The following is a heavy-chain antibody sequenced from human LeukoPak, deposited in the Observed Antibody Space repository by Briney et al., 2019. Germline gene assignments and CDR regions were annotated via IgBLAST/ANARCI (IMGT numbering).Heavy chain of an antibody. V-gene: IGHV1-69*01. CDR1: GGTFSSYA. CDR3: AREGAYSSSYFDY. Sequence: SVKVSCKASGGTFSSYAISWVRQVPGQGLEWMGGIIPIFGTANYAQKFQGRVTITADESTSTAYMELSSLRSEDTAVYYCAREGAYSSSYFDYWGQGTLVTVSS. J-gene: IGHJ4*02. CDR2: IIPIFGTA. D-gene: IGHD6-13*01.